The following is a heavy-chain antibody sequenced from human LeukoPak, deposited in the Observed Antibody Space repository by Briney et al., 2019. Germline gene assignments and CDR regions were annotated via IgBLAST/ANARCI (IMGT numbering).Heavy chain of an antibody. J-gene: IGHJ4*02. CDR3: ARGASYGGNSLFDY. CDR1: GFTFSSYS. Sequence: GGSLRLSCAASGFTFSSYSMNWVRQAPGKGLEWVSSISSSSSYVYYADSVKGRFTISRDNAKNSLYLQMNSLRAEDTAVYYCARGASYGGNSLFDYWGQGTLVTVSS. CDR2: ISSSSSYV. V-gene: IGHV3-21*01. D-gene: IGHD4-23*01.